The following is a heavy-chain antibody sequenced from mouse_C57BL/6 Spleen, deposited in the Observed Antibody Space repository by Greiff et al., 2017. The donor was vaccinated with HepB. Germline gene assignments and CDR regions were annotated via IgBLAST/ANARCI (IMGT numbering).Heavy chain of an antibody. J-gene: IGHJ4*01. Sequence: VQLVESGPGLVQPSQSLSITCTVSGFSLTSYGVHWVRQSPGKGLEWLGVIWSGGSTDYNAAFISRLSISKDNSKSQVFFKMNSLQADDTAIYYCASPYGNYVAMDYWGQGTSVTVSS. V-gene: IGHV2-2*01. CDR1: GFSLTSYG. D-gene: IGHD2-1*01. CDR3: ASPYGNYVAMDY. CDR2: IWSGGST.